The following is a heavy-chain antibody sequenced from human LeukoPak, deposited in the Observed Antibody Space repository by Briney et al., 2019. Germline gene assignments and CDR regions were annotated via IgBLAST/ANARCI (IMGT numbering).Heavy chain of an antibody. V-gene: IGHV3-33*06. Sequence: GGSLRLSCAASGFTFSSYGMHWVRQAPGKGLEWVAVIWYDGSNKYYADSVKGRFTISRDNSKNTLYLQMNSLRAEDTAVYYCAKDYGDYGFDYWGQGTLVTVSS. J-gene: IGHJ4*02. CDR2: IWYDGSNK. D-gene: IGHD4-17*01. CDR3: AKDYGDYGFDY. CDR1: GFTFSSYG.